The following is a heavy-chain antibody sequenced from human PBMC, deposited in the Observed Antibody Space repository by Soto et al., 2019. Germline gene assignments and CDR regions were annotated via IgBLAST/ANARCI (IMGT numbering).Heavy chain of an antibody. CDR1: GGTFSSYA. Sequence: QVQLVQSGAEVKKPGSSVKVSCKASGGTFSSYAISWVRQAPGQGLEWMGGIIPIFGTANYAQKFQGRVTITADESTSTAYMELSSLRSEDTAVYYCARAPPPTSNMGKQLVRFDYNWFDPWGQGTLVTVSS. CDR3: ARAPPPTSNMGKQLVRFDYNWFDP. V-gene: IGHV1-69*01. J-gene: IGHJ5*02. CDR2: IIPIFGTA. D-gene: IGHD6-13*01.